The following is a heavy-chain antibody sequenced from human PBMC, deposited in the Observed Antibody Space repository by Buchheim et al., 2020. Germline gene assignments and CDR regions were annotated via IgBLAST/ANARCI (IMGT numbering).Heavy chain of an antibody. J-gene: IGHJ4*02. Sequence: EVQLVESGGGLVQPGRSLRLSCTASGFTFGDYAMSWFRQAPGKGLEWVGFIRSKAYGGTTEYAASVKGRFTISRDDSKSIAYLQMNNLKTEDTAVYYCTRAWSPFKLLPYYFDYWGQGTL. V-gene: IGHV3-49*03. D-gene: IGHD3-10*01. CDR1: GFTFGDYA. CDR2: IRSKAYGGTT. CDR3: TRAWSPFKLLPYYFDY.